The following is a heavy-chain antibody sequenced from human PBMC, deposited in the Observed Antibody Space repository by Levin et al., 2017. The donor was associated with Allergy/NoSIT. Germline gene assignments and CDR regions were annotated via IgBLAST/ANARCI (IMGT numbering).Heavy chain of an antibody. J-gene: IGHJ4*02. CDR2: ITGSGLST. V-gene: IGHV3-23*01. D-gene: IGHD3-22*01. Sequence: GGSLRLSCAASGFTFSSYAMTWVRQAPGKGLEWVSAITGSGLSTYYADSVKGRFTISRDNSKNTLYLRMNSLRAEDTAVYYCAKGRGMIVVVSALPYDYWGQGTLVTVSS. CDR3: AKGRGMIVVVSALPYDY. CDR1: GFTFSSYA.